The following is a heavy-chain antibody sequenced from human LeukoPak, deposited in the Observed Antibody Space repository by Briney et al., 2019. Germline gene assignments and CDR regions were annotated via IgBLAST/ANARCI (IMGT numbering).Heavy chain of an antibody. CDR1: GFTFNDYA. J-gene: IGHJ5*02. CDR3: AKDGSGYDFPNWLDP. D-gene: IGHD5-12*01. Sequence: HPGGSLRLSCAASGFTFNDYAMHCVRQAPGKGLEWVSGITWNSGSIGYADSVKGRFTISRDNAKNSLYLQMNSLRAEDTALYYCAKDGSGYDFPNWLDPWGQGTLVTVSS. CDR2: ITWNSGSI. V-gene: IGHV3-9*01.